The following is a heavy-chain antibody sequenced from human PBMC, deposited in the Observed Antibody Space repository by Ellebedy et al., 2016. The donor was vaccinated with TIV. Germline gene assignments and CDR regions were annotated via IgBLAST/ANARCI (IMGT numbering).Heavy chain of an antibody. J-gene: IGHJ5*02. CDR2: IYYSGST. D-gene: IGHD6-13*01. Sequence: MPSETLSLTCTVSGGSISSYYWSWIRQPPGKGLEWIGYIYYSGSTNYNPSLKSRVTISVDTSKNQFSLKLSSVTAADTAVYYCARMVESSSWYGNWFDPWGQGTLVTVSS. CDR1: GGSISSYY. CDR3: ARMVESSSWYGNWFDP. V-gene: IGHV4-59*08.